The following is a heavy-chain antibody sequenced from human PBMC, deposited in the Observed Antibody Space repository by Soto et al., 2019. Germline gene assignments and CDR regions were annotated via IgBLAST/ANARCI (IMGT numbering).Heavy chain of an antibody. CDR2: ISSTSNPI. J-gene: IGHJ3*02. Sequence: EVQLVESGGGLVKPGASLRLSCVDSAFTFRSYSMNWVRQAPGKGLEWVSSISSTSNPIFYADSLEGRFTISRDNTKNSLYLQMNSLRAEDTAVYYCVRGGRGYTRDDVFDIWGQGTMVTVSS. V-gene: IGHV3-21*06. CDR3: VRGGRGYTRDDVFDI. D-gene: IGHD2-2*02. CDR1: AFTFRSYS.